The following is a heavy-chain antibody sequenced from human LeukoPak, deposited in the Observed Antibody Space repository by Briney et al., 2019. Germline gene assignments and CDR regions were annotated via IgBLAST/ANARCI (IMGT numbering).Heavy chain of an antibody. V-gene: IGHV3-11*01. D-gene: IGHD3-22*01. CDR1: GFTFSDYY. CDR2: ISSRGTIT. CDR3: ARTAYYYDSSGYDDAFDI. Sequence: GGSLRLSCVASGFTFSDYYMSWIRQAPGKGLEWVSHISSRGTITYYADSVKGRFTISRDNAKNSLCLQMNSLRAEDTAVYYCARTAYYYDSSGYDDAFDIWGQGTMGTVSS. J-gene: IGHJ3*02.